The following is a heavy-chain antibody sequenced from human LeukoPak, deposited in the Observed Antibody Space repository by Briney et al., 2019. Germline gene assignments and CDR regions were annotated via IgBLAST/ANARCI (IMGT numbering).Heavy chain of an antibody. V-gene: IGHV3-74*01. CDR1: GFTFSKYW. CDR2: INTDGTVT. Sequence: RPGGSLRLSCAASGFTFSKYWMLWVRQAPGKGLESVSQINTDGTVTTYADSVKGRFTVSRDNADNTMFLQMNSVRDEDTAVYYCATKQWLAPPPDSWGQGTPVTVSS. D-gene: IGHD6-19*01. CDR3: ATKQWLAPPPDS. J-gene: IGHJ4*02.